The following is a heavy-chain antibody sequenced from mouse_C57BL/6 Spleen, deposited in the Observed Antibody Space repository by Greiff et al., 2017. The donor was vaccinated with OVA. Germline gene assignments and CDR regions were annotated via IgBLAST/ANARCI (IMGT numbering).Heavy chain of an antibody. CDR2: IYPGDGDT. J-gene: IGHJ2*01. CDR3: ARRSGDEGYFDY. V-gene: IGHV1-82*01. CDR1: GYAFSSSW. Sequence: QVQLQQSGPELVKPGASVKISCKASGYAFSSSWMNWVKQRPGQGLEWIGRIYPGDGDTNYNGKFKGKATLTADKPSSTAYMQLSSLTSEDSAVYFCARRSGDEGYFDYWGQGTTLTVSS. D-gene: IGHD1-3*01.